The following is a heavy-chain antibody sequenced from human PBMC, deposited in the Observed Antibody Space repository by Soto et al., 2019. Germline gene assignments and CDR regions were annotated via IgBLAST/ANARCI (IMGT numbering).Heavy chain of an antibody. CDR2: IYYSGST. Sequence: PSETRSLTCTVSGGSISIYYWSWIRQPPGKGLEWIGYIYYSGSTNYNPSLKSRVTISVDTSKNQFSLKLSSVTAADTAVYYCARENYDILTGRNYWFDPWGQGTLVTVSS. CDR1: GGSISIYY. J-gene: IGHJ5*02. CDR3: ARENYDILTGRNYWFDP. D-gene: IGHD3-9*01. V-gene: IGHV4-59*01.